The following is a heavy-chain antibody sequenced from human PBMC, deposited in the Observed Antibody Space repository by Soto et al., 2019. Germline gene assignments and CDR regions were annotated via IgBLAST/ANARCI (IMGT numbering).Heavy chain of an antibody. Sequence: SGPTRVNPTQTLTLTFTFSGFSLSTSGVGVGWIRQPPGKALEWLALIYWDDDKRYSPSLKSRLTITKDTSKNQVVLTMTNMDPVDTATYYCAHRRXTDYDFWSGIXYWGQGTLVXVSS. V-gene: IGHV2-5*02. CDR1: GFSLSTSGVG. J-gene: IGHJ4*02. CDR2: IYWDDDK. D-gene: IGHD3-3*01. CDR3: AHRRXTDYDFWSGIXY.